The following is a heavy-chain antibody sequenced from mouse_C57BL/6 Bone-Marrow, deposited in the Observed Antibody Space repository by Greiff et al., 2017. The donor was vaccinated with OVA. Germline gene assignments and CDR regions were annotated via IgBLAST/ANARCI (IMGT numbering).Heavy chain of an antibody. CDR1: GYSFTGYY. V-gene: IGHV1-43*01. J-gene: IGHJ2*01. CDR2: INPSTGGT. Sequence: VQLQQSGPELVKPGASVKISCKASGYSFTGYYMHWVKQSPEKSLEWIGEINPSTGGTSYNQKFKGKATLTVDKSSSTAYMQLKSLTSEDSAVYYCARGGLYYFDYWGQGTTLTVSS. CDR3: ARGGLYYFDY.